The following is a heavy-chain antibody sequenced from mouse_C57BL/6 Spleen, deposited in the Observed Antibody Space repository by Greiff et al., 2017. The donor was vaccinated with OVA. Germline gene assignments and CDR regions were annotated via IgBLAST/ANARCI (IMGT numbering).Heavy chain of an antibody. CDR3: TREETGTQAWFAY. CDR2: IDPETGGT. J-gene: IGHJ3*01. CDR1: GYTFTDYE. V-gene: IGHV1-15*01. Sequence: QESGAELVRPGASVTLSCKASGYTFTDYEMHWVKQTPVHGLEWIGAIDPETGGTAYNQKFKGKAILTADKSSSTAYMELRSLTSADSAVYYCTREETGTQAWFAYWGQGTLVTVSA. D-gene: IGHD4-1*01.